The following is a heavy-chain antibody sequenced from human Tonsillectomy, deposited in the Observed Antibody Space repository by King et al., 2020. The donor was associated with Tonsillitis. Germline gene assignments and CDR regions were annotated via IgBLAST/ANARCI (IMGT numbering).Heavy chain of an antibody. CDR2: ISWNSGSI. Sequence: VQLVESGGGLVQPGRSLRLSCAASGFTFDDYAMHWVRQAPGKGLEWVSGISWNSGSIGYADSVKGRFTISRDNAKNSLYLQMNSLRAEDTALYCCAKGEGLTGYFDYWGQGTLVTVSS. CDR1: GFTFDDYA. J-gene: IGHJ4*02. CDR3: AKGEGLTGYFDY. V-gene: IGHV3-9*01.